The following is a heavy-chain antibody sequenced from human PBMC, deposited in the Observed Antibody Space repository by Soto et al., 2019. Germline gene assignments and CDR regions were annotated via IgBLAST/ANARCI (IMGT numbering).Heavy chain of an antibody. CDR2: ICWDGGST. CDR1: GFTFDGYT. Sequence: PWGSLRLSCAASGFTFDGYTRHWVRQAPGKGLEWVARICWDGGSTYYADSVKGLFTISRDNSKNNLYLQMNSLRTEDTALYYCATSIAARQGGYWYFDLWGRGTLVTVSS. CDR3: ATSIAARQGGYWYFDL. J-gene: IGHJ2*01. V-gene: IGHV3-43*01. D-gene: IGHD6-6*01.